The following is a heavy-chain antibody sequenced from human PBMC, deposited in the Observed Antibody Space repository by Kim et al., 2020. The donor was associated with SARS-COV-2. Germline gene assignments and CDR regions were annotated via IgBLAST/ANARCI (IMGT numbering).Heavy chain of an antibody. CDR2: VYYSGTT. Sequence: SETLSLTCTVSGASVTSNDYYWGWIRQPPGKGLEWLGTVYYSGTTYYNPSLKSRVTISLDTSKNQFSLKLRSVTAADTAVYYCVRPAGLTIVRTWGQGTLVTVSS. CDR3: VRPAGLTIVRT. D-gene: IGHD3-10*01. CDR1: GASVTSNDYY. J-gene: IGHJ4*02. V-gene: IGHV4-39*01.